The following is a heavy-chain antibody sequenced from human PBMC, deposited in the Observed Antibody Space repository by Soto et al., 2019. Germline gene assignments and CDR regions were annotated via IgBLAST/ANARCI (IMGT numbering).Heavy chain of an antibody. CDR3: ARESEDLTSNFDY. CDR2: ISYDGSNK. J-gene: IGHJ4*02. Sequence: GGSLRLSCAASGFTFSSYAMHWVRQAPGKGLEWVAVISYDGSNKYYADSVKGRFTISRDNAKNSLYLEMNSLRAEDTAVYYCARESEDLTSNFDYWGQGTLVTVSS. CDR1: GFTFSSYA. V-gene: IGHV3-30-3*01.